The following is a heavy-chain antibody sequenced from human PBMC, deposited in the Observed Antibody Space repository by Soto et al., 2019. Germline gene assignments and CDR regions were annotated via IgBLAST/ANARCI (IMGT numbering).Heavy chain of an antibody. D-gene: IGHD6-6*01. V-gene: IGHV4-39*01. J-gene: IGHJ4*02. CDR1: GGSISSSSYY. CDR3: ARQTKTSSSSYFDY. Sequence: SETLSLTCTVSGGSISSSSYYWGWIRQPPGKGLEWIGSIYYSGSTYYNPSLKSRVTISVDTSKNQFSLKLSSGTAADTAVYYCARQTKTSSSSYFDYWGQGTLVTVSS. CDR2: IYYSGST.